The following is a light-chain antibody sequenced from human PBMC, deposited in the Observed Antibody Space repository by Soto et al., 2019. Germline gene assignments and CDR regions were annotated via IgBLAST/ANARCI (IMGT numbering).Light chain of an antibody. J-gene: IGKJ2*01. CDR2: GAS. CDR1: QSVNSS. Sequence: EIVMTQSPATLSVSPGESATLSCRASQSVNSSLAWYQHKVGQAPKLLIYGASTRATGIPAKFIGSGSGTEYTLTISSRQSEDFAVYYCQQYNNWPPVYTFGQGTKLQIK. CDR3: QQYNNWPPVYT. V-gene: IGKV3-15*01.